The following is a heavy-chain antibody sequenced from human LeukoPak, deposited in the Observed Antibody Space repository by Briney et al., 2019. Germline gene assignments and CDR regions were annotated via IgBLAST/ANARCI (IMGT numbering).Heavy chain of an antibody. V-gene: IGHV5-51*01. CDR2: IYPGDSDT. Sequence: GESLQISYEGAGYSFTSYWIGWGRAMPARGVEWRGIIYPGDSDTRDSPSFQGQVTISADKSISTAYLQWSSLKASDTAMYYCARHGYSGSSPLGYWGQGTLVTVSS. CDR1: GYSFTSYW. CDR3: ARHGYSGSSPLGY. D-gene: IGHD1-26*01. J-gene: IGHJ4*02.